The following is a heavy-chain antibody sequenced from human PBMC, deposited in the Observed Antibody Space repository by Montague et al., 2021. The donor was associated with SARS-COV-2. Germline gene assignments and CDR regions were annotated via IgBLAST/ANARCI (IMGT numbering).Heavy chain of an antibody. CDR1: GGSISSYY. Sequence: SETLSLTCSVSGGSISSYYLCWIRQPPGTGLEWIGYIYYSGSTNYNPTLKSRVTISVDTSKNQFSLKLSSVTAADTAVYYCARDSRTDYDWLFPDSGSYYYYMDVWGKGTTVTVSS. V-gene: IGHV4-59*01. D-gene: IGHD3-9*01. CDR2: IYYSGST. CDR3: ARDSRTDYDWLFPDSGSYYYYMDV. J-gene: IGHJ6*03.